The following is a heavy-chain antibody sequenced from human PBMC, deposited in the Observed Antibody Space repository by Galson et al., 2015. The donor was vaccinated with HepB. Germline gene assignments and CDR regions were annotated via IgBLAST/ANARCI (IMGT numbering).Heavy chain of an antibody. CDR3: AKTQKLIYFYYGMDV. CDR1: GFTFRDYA. V-gene: IGHV3-23*01. D-gene: IGHD6-6*01. J-gene: IGHJ6*02. CDR2: ISGSGANT. Sequence: SLRLSCAASGFTFRDYAMTWVRLAPGPGLEWISAISGSGANTYYADSVKGRFTISRDNSKDTVYLQLNSLRAEDTAVYYCAKTQKLIYFYYGMDVWGQGTTVTVSS.